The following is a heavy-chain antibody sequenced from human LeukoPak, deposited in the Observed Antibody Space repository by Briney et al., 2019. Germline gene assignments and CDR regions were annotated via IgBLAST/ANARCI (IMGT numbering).Heavy chain of an antibody. J-gene: IGHJ3*02. CDR1: GDSLSPYY. CDR3: ARDRTKIIPGGLRPKGGAFDI. D-gene: IGHD3-3*01. V-gene: IGHV4-4*07. Sequence: SETLSLTCTVSGDSLSPYYWSWVRQPAGKGLEWIGRIFESGATNYNPSLTSRVTMSVDTSKRQFSLRLSSVTAADTAVYYCARDRTKIIPGGLRPKGGAFDIWGQGTWVTVSS. CDR2: IFESGAT.